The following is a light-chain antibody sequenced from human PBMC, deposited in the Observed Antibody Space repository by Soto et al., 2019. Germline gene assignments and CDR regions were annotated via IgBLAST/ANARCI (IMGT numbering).Light chain of an antibody. CDR3: QQRSNWPST. J-gene: IGKJ4*01. CDR2: EAS. Sequence: EIVLTQSPATLPLSPGERATLSCRASQSVSSYLAWYQQKPGQAPRLLIYEASNRATGIPARFSGSGSGTDFTLTISSLEPEDFAVYYCQQRSNWPSTFGGGTKVDI. V-gene: IGKV3-11*01. CDR1: QSVSSY.